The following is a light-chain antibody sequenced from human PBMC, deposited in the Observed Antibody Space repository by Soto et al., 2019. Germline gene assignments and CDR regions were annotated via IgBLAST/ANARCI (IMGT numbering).Light chain of an antibody. V-gene: IGKV1-9*01. J-gene: IGKJ4*01. CDR3: QQFKSYPLT. CDR2: AAS. Sequence: IQLTQSPSSLSTSVRDRVTITCRASQGISSYLAWYQQKPGKAPKLLIYAASTLQSGVPSRFSGRGSGTDFNLTISSLQPEDFATYYCQQFKSYPLTFGGGTKVDIK. CDR1: QGISSY.